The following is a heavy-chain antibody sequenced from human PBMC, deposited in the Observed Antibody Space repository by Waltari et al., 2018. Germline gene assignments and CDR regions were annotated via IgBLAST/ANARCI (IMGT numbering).Heavy chain of an antibody. Sequence: QVQLVQSGAEVKKPGSSVKVSCKASGGTFSSYAISWVRQAPGQGLEWMGGIIPSFGTSNYDQKFQGRVTITADESTSTAYMELSSLRSEDTAVYYCARDVHYGGIGEGTYYFDYWGQGTLVTVSS. CDR1: GGTFSSYA. CDR2: IIPSFGTS. V-gene: IGHV1-69*13. D-gene: IGHD2-15*01. CDR3: ARDVHYGGIGEGTYYFDY. J-gene: IGHJ4*02.